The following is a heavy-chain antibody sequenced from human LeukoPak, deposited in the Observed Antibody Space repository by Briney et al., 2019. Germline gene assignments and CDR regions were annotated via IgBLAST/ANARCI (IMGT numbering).Heavy chain of an antibody. CDR3: ARGSSGYKVLYYFDY. CDR2: IYPGDSDT. V-gene: IGHV5-51*01. D-gene: IGHD3-22*01. J-gene: IGHJ4*02. Sequence: GESLQISCKGSGSSFTSYWIGWVRQLPGKGLEWMGIIYPGDSDTRYSPSFQGQVTISADKSISTAYLQWSSLKASDTAMYYCARGSSGYKVLYYFDYWGQGTLVTVSS. CDR1: GSSFTSYW.